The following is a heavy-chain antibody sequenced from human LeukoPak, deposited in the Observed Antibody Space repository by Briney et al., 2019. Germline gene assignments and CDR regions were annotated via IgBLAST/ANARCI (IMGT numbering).Heavy chain of an antibody. Sequence: GASVKVSGKASGYTFTDYYMHWVRQAPGQWFDWIGWINPNDGDTNYAQKFQGRVTMTRDTSISTAHMEVSRLRSDDTAVYYCARANFLYCSSTTCLFDYWGQGTLVTVSS. CDR1: GYTFTDYY. J-gene: IGHJ4*02. CDR2: INPNDGDT. CDR3: ARANFLYCSSTTCLFDY. D-gene: IGHD2-2*01. V-gene: IGHV1-2*02.